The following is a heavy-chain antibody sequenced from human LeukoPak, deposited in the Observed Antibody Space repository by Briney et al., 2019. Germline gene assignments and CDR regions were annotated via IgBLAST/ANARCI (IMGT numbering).Heavy chain of an antibody. CDR3: ARVDYDILTGYPHPTPYGMDV. V-gene: IGHV3-48*03. D-gene: IGHD3-9*01. J-gene: IGHJ6*02. Sequence: GGSLRLSCAASGFTFSSYEMNWVRQAPGKGLEWVSYISSSCSTIYYADSVKGRFTISRDNAKNSLYLQMNSLRAEDTAVYYCARVDYDILTGYPHPTPYGMDVWGQGTTVTVSS. CDR2: ISSSCSTI. CDR1: GFTFSSYE.